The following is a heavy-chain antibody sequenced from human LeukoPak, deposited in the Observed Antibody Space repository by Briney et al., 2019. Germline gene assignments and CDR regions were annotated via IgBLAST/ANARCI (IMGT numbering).Heavy chain of an antibody. CDR3: AKDTDIVVVVADY. V-gene: IGHV3-23*01. D-gene: IGHD2-15*01. J-gene: IGHJ4*02. Sequence: GGSLRLSCAASGFTFSSYAMSWVRQAPGKGLEWVSAISGSGGSTYYADSVKGRFTISRDNSKNTLYLQMNSLRAEDTAVCYCAKDTDIVVVVADYWGQGTLVTVSS. CDR1: GFTFSSYA. CDR2: ISGSGGST.